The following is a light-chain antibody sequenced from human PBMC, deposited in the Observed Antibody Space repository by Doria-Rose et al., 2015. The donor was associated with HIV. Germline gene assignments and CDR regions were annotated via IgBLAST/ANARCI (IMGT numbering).Light chain of an antibody. V-gene: IGKV3-20*01. Sequence: TQTPGTLSLSPGERATPSCRASQSLSSTYLAWYQQKTGQAPSLLIYDGSTRATGIPDRFSASGSGTDFTLTINRLEPEDFALYYCHQYGTSWTFGQGTKVEI. CDR2: DGS. CDR1: QSLSSTY. CDR3: HQYGTSWT. J-gene: IGKJ1*01.